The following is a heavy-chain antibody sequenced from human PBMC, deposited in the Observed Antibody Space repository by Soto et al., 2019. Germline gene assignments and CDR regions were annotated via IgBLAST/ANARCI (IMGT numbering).Heavy chain of an antibody. CDR3: ARDLGAFNYGSAYFDY. CDR1: GFTFSSYA. CDR2: ISYDGSNK. J-gene: IGHJ4*02. V-gene: IGHV3-30-3*01. Sequence: LRLSCAASGFTFSSYAMHWVRQAPGKGLEWVAVISYDGSNKYYADSVKGRFTISRDNSKNTLYLQMNSLRAEDTAVYYCARDLGAFNYGSAYFDYWGQGTPVTVSS. D-gene: IGHD3-10*01.